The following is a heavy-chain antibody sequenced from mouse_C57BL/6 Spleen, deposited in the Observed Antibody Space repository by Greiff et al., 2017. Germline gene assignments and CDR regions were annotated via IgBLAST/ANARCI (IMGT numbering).Heavy chain of an antibody. CDR1: GYAFSSYW. CDR3: AIDCYYVGY. CDR2: IYPGDGDT. J-gene: IGHJ2*02. V-gene: IGHV1-82*01. Sequence: QVQLQQSGPELVKPGASVKLSCKASGYAFSSYWMNWVKQRPGKGLEWIGRIYPGDGDTNDNGKFKGKATLTSDKSSSTAYMQLSSLTSEDSSVYFCAIDCYYVGYWGQGTSLTVSS.